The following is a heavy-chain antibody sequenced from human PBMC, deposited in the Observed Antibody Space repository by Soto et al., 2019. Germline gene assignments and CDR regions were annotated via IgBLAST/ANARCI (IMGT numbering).Heavy chain of an antibody. CDR1: GGSISSSNW. D-gene: IGHD5-18*01. CDR3: ARRRRMVTGYYYYGMDV. J-gene: IGHJ6*02. Sequence: LSLTCAVSGGSISSSNWWSWVLQPPGKGLEWIGEIYHSGSTNYNPSLKSRVTISVDKSKNQFSLKLSSVTAADTAVYYCARRRRMVTGYYYYGMDVWGQGTTVTVSS. CDR2: IYHSGST. V-gene: IGHV4-4*02.